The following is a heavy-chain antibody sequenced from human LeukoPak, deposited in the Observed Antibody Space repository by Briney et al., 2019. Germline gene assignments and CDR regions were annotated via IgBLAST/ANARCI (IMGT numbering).Heavy chain of an antibody. Sequence: SETLSLTCTVPGYSISSGYYWGWIRQPPGKGLEWIGSIYHSGSTYYNPSLKSRVTISVDTSKNQFSLKLSSVTAADTAVYYCARETYYDFWSGYYTSNWFDPWGQGTLVTVSS. CDR1: GYSISSGYY. CDR3: ARETYYDFWSGYYTSNWFDP. J-gene: IGHJ5*02. D-gene: IGHD3-3*01. CDR2: IYHSGST. V-gene: IGHV4-38-2*02.